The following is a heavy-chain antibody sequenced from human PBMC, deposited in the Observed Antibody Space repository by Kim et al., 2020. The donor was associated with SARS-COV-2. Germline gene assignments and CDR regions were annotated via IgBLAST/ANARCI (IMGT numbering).Heavy chain of an antibody. CDR2: IGGSGGST. Sequence: GGSLRLSCAASGFTFSTYAMSWVRQAPGKGLEWVSAIGGSGGSTYYADSVKGRFTISRDNSMNTLYLQMNSLRAEDTAVYYCAKDSGSYYWYFDLWGRGTLVTVSS. D-gene: IGHD1-26*01. CDR3: AKDSGSYYWYFDL. J-gene: IGHJ2*01. CDR1: GFTFSTYA. V-gene: IGHV3-23*01.